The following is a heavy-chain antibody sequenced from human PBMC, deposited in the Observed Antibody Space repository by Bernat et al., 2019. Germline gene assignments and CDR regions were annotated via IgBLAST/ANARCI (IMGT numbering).Heavy chain of an antibody. CDR1: GFIFSGYG. D-gene: IGHD2-15*01. CDR3: ARIPCSGSNCKPYYNYGMDA. V-gene: IGHV3-33*01. J-gene: IGHJ6*02. CDR2: IWYDGNTK. Sequence: QVQVVQSGGGVVQPGRSLKLSCAVSGFIFSGYGMHWVRQAPGKGLEWVALIWYDGNTKYYADSVKGRFTISRDNSKNTLYLQMDSLRAEETAVYYCARIPCSGSNCKPYYNYGMDAWGQGTTVTVSS.